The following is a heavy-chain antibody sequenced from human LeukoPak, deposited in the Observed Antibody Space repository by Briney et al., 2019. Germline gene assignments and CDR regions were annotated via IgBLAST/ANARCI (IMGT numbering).Heavy chain of an antibody. Sequence: SVKVSCKASGGTFSSYAISWVRQAPGQGLEWRGGIIPIFGTANYAQKFQGRVTITTDESTSTAYMELSSLRSEDTAVYYCARENRFVLRSLGVVIRFDPWGQGTLVTVSS. D-gene: IGHD3-3*01. CDR3: ARENRFVLRSLGVVIRFDP. J-gene: IGHJ5*02. V-gene: IGHV1-69*05. CDR2: IIPIFGTA. CDR1: GGTFSSYA.